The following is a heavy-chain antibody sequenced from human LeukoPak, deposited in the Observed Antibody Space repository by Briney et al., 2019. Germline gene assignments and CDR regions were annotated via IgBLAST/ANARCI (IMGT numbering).Heavy chain of an antibody. CDR1: GGTFSSYA. CDR2: IIPIFGTA. V-gene: IGHV1-69*05. D-gene: IGHD2-2*01. CDR3: ARGVVPAARLDP. Sequence: ASVKVSCKASGGTFSSYAISWVRQAPGQGLEWMGGIIPIFGTANYAQKFQGRVTMTTDTSTSTAYMELRSLRSDDTAVYYCARGVVPAARLDPWGQGTLVTVSS. J-gene: IGHJ5*02.